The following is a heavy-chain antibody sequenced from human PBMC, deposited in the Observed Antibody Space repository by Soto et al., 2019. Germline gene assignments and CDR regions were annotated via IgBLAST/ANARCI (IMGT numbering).Heavy chain of an antibody. Sequence: EVQLVESGGGLVQPGGSLRLSCAASGFTVSSNYLSWVRQAPGKGLEWVSVIYSGGSTYYADSVKGRFTISRDNSKNTLYLQMNTLRVEDTAVYYCAKQRGGYDRDFDYWGQGSLDTVSS. CDR1: GFTVSSNY. CDR3: AKQRGGYDRDFDY. CDR2: IYSGGST. V-gene: IGHV3-66*01. J-gene: IGHJ4*02. D-gene: IGHD5-12*01.